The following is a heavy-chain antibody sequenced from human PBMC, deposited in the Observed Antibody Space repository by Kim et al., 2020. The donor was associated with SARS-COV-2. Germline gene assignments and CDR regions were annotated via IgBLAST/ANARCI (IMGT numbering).Heavy chain of an antibody. CDR2: IVVGSGNT. CDR1: GFTFTSSA. V-gene: IGHV1-58*01. Sequence: SVKVSCKASGFTFTSSAVQWVRQARGQRLEWIGWIVVGSGNTNYAQKFQERVTITRDMSTSTAYMELSSLRSEDTAVYYCAAPRRIVSLDPYYMDVWGKGTTVTVSS. CDR3: AAPRRIVSLDPYYMDV. J-gene: IGHJ6*03. D-gene: IGHD1-26*01.